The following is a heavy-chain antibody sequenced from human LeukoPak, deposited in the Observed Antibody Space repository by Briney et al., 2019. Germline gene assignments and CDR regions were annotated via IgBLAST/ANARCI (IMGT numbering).Heavy chain of an antibody. CDR2: IYYSGST. D-gene: IGHD2-2*01. CDR1: GGSISSSSYY. V-gene: IGHV4-39*01. J-gene: IGHJ4*02. Sequence: PSETLSLTCTVSGGSISSSSYYWGWIRQPPGKGLEWIGSIYYSGSTYYNPSLKSRVTISVDTPKNQFSLKLSSVTAADTAVYYCAGGYCSSTSCYPEDYWGQGTLVTVSS. CDR3: AGGYCSSTSCYPEDY.